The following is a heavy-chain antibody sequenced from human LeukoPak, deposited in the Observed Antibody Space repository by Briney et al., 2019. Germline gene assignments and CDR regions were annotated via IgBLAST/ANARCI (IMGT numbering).Heavy chain of an antibody. V-gene: IGHV3-21*01. J-gene: IGHJ4*02. CDR3: ARGEFVGY. Sequence: GGSLRLSCAGSGSTVSSYSMNWVRQAPGKGLVGVSSISSSSSYIYYADSVKGRFTISRDNAKNSLCLQMSSLRAEDTAVYYCARGEFVGYWGQGTLVTVS. CDR1: GSTVSSYS. D-gene: IGHD1-26*01. CDR2: ISSSSSYI.